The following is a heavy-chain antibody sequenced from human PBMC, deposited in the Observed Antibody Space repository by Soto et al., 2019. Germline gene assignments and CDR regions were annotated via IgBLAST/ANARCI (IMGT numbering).Heavy chain of an antibody. D-gene: IGHD3-10*01. Sequence: ASVKVSCKASGYTFTGYYMHWVRQAPGQGLEWMGWINPNSGGTNYAQKFQGWVTMTRDTSISTAYMELSRLRSDDTAVYYCAREGITMVRGVMGYFDYWGQGTLDTVSS. CDR2: INPNSGGT. CDR1: GYTFTGYY. J-gene: IGHJ4*02. V-gene: IGHV1-2*04. CDR3: AREGITMVRGVMGYFDY.